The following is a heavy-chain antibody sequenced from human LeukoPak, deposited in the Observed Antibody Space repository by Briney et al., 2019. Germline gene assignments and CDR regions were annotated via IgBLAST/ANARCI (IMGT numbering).Heavy chain of an antibody. Sequence: SETLSLTCTVSGGSISSGSYYWSWIRQPAGKGLEWIGRIYTSGSTNYNPSLKSRVTISVDTSKNQFSLKLSSETAADTAVYYCASSWDGYNNFDYWGQGTLVTVSS. V-gene: IGHV4-61*02. J-gene: IGHJ4*02. CDR2: IYTSGST. CDR3: ASSWDGYNNFDY. D-gene: IGHD5-24*01. CDR1: GGSISSGSYY.